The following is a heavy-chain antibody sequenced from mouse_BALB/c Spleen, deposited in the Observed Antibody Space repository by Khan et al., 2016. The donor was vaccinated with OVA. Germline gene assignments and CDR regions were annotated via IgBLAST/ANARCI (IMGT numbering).Heavy chain of an antibody. J-gene: IGHJ3*01. CDR2: VNPNNGDA. Sequence: EVQLQQSGPDLVKPGASVKISCKVSGYSFSLYYMTWVKQSHGKSPEWIGRVNPNNGDATYNQKFKGKAILTVDKSSSTAYMELRSLTSEDSAVFYCARGYEFFPYWGQGTLVTVSA. CDR1: GYSFSLYY. CDR3: ARGYEFFPY. D-gene: IGHD2-12*01. V-gene: IGHV1-26*01.